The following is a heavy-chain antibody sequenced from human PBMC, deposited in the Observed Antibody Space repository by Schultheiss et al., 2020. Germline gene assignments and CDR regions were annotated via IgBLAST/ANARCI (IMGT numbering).Heavy chain of an antibody. D-gene: IGHD4-11*01. V-gene: IGHV3-52*01. Sequence: GGSLRLSCAASGFTFSSSWMHWVCQAPEKGLEWVADIKCDGSEKYYVDSVKGRFTISRDNAKNSLYLQMNSLRDEDTAVYYCARDLIQSYYYYYYMDVWGKGTTVTVSS. CDR3: ARDLIQSYYYYYYMDV. J-gene: IGHJ6*03. CDR2: IKCDGSEK. CDR1: GFTFSSSW.